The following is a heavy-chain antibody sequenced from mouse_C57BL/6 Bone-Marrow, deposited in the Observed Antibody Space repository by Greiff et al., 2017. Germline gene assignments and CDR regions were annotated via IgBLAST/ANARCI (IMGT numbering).Heavy chain of an antibody. Sequence: QVQLQQPGAELVRPGSSVKLSCKASGYTFTSYWMHWVKQRPIQGLEWIGNIDPSDSETHYNQKFKDKATLTVDKSSSTAYMQLSSLPSEASAVYYCARGGVMVTAYWGQGTLVTVSA. CDR1: GYTFTSYW. J-gene: IGHJ3*01. CDR3: ARGGVMVTAY. V-gene: IGHV1-52*01. CDR2: IDPSDSET. D-gene: IGHD2-2*01.